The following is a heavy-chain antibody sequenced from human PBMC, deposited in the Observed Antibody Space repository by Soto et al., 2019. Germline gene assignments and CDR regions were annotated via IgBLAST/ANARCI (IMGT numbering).Heavy chain of an antibody. V-gene: IGHV4-39*01. Sequence: GRILHDKRKGLEWIATVHYSGSTYYTPSLKNRVTISADTSNNQFSLRLNSVTAADTAVYYCARQHYYDSSGYYTSNWGQGTLVTVS. CDR3: ARQHYYDSSGYYTSN. CDR2: VHYSGST. J-gene: IGHJ4*02. D-gene: IGHD3-22*01.